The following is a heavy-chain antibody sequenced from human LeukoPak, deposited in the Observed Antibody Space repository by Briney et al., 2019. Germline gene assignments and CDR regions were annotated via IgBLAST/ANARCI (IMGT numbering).Heavy chain of an antibody. V-gene: IGHV3-48*03. J-gene: IGHJ4*02. D-gene: IGHD6-19*01. CDR3: AREGPPQWLKGDFDY. CDR1: GFTFSSYE. Sequence: GGSLRLSCAASGFTFSSYEMNWVRQAPGKGLEWVSYISSSGSTIYYADSVKGRFTISRDNAKNSLYLQMNSLRAEDTAVYYCAREGPPQWLKGDFDYWGQGTLVTVSS. CDR2: ISSSGSTI.